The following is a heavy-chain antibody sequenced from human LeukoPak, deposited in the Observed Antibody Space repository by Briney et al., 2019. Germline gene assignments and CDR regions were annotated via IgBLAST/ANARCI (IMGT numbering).Heavy chain of an antibody. Sequence: SVKVSCKASGGTFSSYAVSWVRQAPGQGLEWMGRIIPILGIANYAQKFQGRVTITADKSTSTAYMELSSLRSEDTAVYYCARSHYYDSSGYHGGFDYWGQGTLVTVSS. J-gene: IGHJ4*02. CDR1: GGTFSSYA. D-gene: IGHD3-22*01. CDR3: ARSHYYDSSGYHGGFDY. V-gene: IGHV1-69*04. CDR2: IIPILGIA.